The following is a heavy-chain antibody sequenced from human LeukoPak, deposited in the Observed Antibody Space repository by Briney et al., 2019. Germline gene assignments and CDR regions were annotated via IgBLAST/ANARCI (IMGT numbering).Heavy chain of an antibody. CDR1: GGSISSGGYY. CDR2: IYYSGST. J-gene: IGHJ4*02. Sequence: PSETLSLTCTVSGGSISSGGYYWSWIRQHPGKGLEWIGYIYYSGSTYYNPPLKSRVTISVDTSKNQFSLKLSSVTAADTAVYYCARGDDYGGKILDYWGQGTLVTVSS. V-gene: IGHV4-31*03. D-gene: IGHD4-23*01. CDR3: ARGDDYGGKILDY.